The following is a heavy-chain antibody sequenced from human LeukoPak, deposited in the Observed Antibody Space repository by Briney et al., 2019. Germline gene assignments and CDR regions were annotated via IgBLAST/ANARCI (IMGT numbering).Heavy chain of an antibody. V-gene: IGHV3-21*01. CDR2: ISSSASYI. D-gene: IGHD3-10*01. J-gene: IGHJ4*02. CDR1: GFTFSSYS. Sequence: GGSLRLSCAASGFTFSSYSMNWVRQAPGKGLEWVSSISSSASYIYYAESVKDRFTISRDNAKNSLYLQMNSLRAEDTAVYYCARDLGGSGTYIDYWGQGTLVTVSS. CDR3: ARDLGGSGTYIDY.